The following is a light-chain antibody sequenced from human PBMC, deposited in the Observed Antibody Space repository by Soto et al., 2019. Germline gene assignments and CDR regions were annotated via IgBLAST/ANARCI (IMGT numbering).Light chain of an antibody. J-gene: IGKJ1*01. CDR1: QSDSSRS. CDR3: QQYDSSPRT. V-gene: IGKV3-20*01. Sequence: EIVLTQSPGTLSLSPGERATLSCRASQSDSSRSLDWYLQKPGQAPRLLISGASSRAADIPDRFSGSGSGTDFTLTINRLEPEDFAVYYCQQYDSSPRTFGQGTKVDIK. CDR2: GAS.